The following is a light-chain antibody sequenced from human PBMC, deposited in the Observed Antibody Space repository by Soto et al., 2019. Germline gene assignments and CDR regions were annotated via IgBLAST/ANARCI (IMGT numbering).Light chain of an antibody. Sequence: DIQMTQSPSSLSAFVGDRVSITCRASQGISNYLAWYQQKPGKVPKLLISAASTLQSGVPSRFSGSGSGTDFTLTISSLQSEDVATYYCQKYYSAPFTFGPGTRVEIK. CDR2: AAS. CDR3: QKYYSAPFT. CDR1: QGISNY. V-gene: IGKV1-27*01. J-gene: IGKJ3*01.